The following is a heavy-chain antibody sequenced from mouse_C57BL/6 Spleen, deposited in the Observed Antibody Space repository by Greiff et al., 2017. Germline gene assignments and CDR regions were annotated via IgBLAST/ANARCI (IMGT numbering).Heavy chain of an antibody. D-gene: IGHD2-3*01. V-gene: IGHV1-47*01. Sequence: QVQLKESGAELVKPGASVKMSCKASGYTFTTYPIEWMKQNHGKSLEWIGNFHPYNDDTKYNEKFKGKATLTVEKSSSTVYLELSRLTSDDSAVYYCARGVSIGDGYYDWYFDVWGTGTTVTVSS. CDR3: ARGVSIGDGYYDWYFDV. J-gene: IGHJ1*03. CDR1: GYTFTTYP. CDR2: FHPYNDDT.